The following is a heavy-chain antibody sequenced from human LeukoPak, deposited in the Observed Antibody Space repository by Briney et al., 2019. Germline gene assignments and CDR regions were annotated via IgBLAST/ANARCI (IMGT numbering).Heavy chain of an antibody. CDR1: GGSISSYY. CDR3: ARSSTVVTPFDY. CDR2: IYTSGST. J-gene: IGHJ4*02. D-gene: IGHD4-23*01. V-gene: IGHV4-4*07. Sequence: SEALSLTCTVSGGSISSYYWSWIRQPAGKGLEWIGRIYTSGSTNYNPSLKSRVTMSVDTSKNQFSLKLSSVTAADTAVYYCARSSTVVTPFDYWGQGTLVTVSS.